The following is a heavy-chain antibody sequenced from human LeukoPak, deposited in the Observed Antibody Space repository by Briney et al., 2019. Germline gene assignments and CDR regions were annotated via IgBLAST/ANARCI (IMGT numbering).Heavy chain of an antibody. CDR3: AKDRAQYYDNSGFTLDY. CDR2: ISWSSGTI. D-gene: IGHD3-22*01. Sequence: GGSLRLSCAASGFRFEDSAMHWVRQAPGKGLEWVSGISWSSGTIAYADSVKGRFTISRDNTKNSLYLQMNSLRAEDTALYYCAKDRAQYYDNSGFTLDYWGQGTLATVSS. J-gene: IGHJ4*02. CDR1: GFRFEDSA. V-gene: IGHV3-9*01.